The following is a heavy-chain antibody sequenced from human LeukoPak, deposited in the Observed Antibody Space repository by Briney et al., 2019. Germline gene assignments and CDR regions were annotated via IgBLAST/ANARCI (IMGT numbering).Heavy chain of an antibody. J-gene: IGHJ4*02. V-gene: IGHV4-34*01. Sequence: SETLSLTCSVYGGSFSGYYWSWIRQPPGKGLEWIGEINHSGSTNYNPSLKSRVTISVDTSKNQFSLKLSSVTAADTAVYYCARDEYSSSSKFDYWGQGTLVTVSS. CDR3: ARDEYSSSSKFDY. CDR2: INHSGST. D-gene: IGHD6-6*01. CDR1: GGSFSGYY.